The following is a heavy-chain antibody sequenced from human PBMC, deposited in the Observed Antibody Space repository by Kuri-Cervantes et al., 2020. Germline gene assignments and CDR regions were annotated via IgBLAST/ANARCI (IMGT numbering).Heavy chain of an antibody. Sequence: GGSLRLSCAASGFTFSSYWMSWVRQAPGKGLEWVANIKKDGSEKYYVDSVRGRFTTSRDNAKNSLHLQMDSLRAEDTAVYYCARVDIVVVVATNILSAFDMWGQGTVVTVSS. CDR2: IKKDGSEK. J-gene: IGHJ3*02. V-gene: IGHV3-7*01. D-gene: IGHD2-15*01. CDR3: ARVDIVVVVATNILSAFDM. CDR1: GFTFSSYW.